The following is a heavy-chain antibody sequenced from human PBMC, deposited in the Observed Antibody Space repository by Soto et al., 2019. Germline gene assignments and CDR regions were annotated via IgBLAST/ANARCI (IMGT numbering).Heavy chain of an antibody. CDR1: GGSISGGGYY. J-gene: IGHJ5*02. Sequence: ASETLSLTCTVSGGSISGGGYYWSWIRQHPGKGLEWIGYIYYSGSTYYNPSLKSRVTISVDTSKNQFSLKLSSVTAADTAVYYCASVRWFGELFPWWFDPWGQGTLVTVSS. V-gene: IGHV4-31*03. D-gene: IGHD3-10*01. CDR3: ASVRWFGELFPWWFDP. CDR2: IYYSGST.